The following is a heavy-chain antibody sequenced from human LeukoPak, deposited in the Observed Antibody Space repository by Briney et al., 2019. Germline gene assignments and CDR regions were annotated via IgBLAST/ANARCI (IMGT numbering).Heavy chain of an antibody. CDR2: ISTSGST. D-gene: IGHD6-25*01. CDR3: AREGQRRPLDY. CDR1: GGSISGYY. J-gene: IGHJ4*02. Sequence: PSETLSLTCTVSGGSISGYYWSWIRQPAGQGLEWIGRISTSGSTHCSPSLKSRVTMSVDTSRNQFSLNLSSVAAADTAVYYCAREGQRRPLDYWGQGTLVTVSS. V-gene: IGHV4-4*07.